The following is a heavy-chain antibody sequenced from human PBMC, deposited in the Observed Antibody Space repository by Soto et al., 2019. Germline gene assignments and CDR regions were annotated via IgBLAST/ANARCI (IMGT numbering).Heavy chain of an antibody. Sequence: ASVKVSCKASGYTFPGYYIHWVRQAPGQGLEWMGGINPNSGASNYAQKFQGRVTMTRDTSISTAYMELSRLRSDDTAVYYCARYCSSTSCQFDPWGQGTLVTVSS. CDR2: INPNSGAS. CDR1: GYTFPGYY. J-gene: IGHJ5*02. D-gene: IGHD2-2*01. V-gene: IGHV1-2*02. CDR3: ARYCSSTSCQFDP.